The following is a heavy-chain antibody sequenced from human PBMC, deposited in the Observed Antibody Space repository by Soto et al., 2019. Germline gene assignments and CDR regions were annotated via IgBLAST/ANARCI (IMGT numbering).Heavy chain of an antibody. V-gene: IGHV4-34*01. Sequence: QVQLQQWGAGLLKPSETLSLNWGVTGGSLSGYYWSWVRQPPGKGLEWIGEVKDGGHTNYSPSLRGRVTISSDTSNNQCSLRLNSVTAADTGVYYCARGQEGVVATHWDQGSLVTVSS. J-gene: IGHJ4*02. CDR3: ARGQEGVVATH. CDR1: GGSLSGYY. CDR2: VKDGGHT. D-gene: IGHD5-12*01.